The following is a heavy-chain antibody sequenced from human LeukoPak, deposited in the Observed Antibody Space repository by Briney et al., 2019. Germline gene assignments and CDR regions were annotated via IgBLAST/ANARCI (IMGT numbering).Heavy chain of an antibody. CDR2: ITGSDGNT. V-gene: IGHV3-23*01. J-gene: IGHJ6*03. CDR3: AKHSHRHYHYYYMDV. CDR1: AFTLSNYA. D-gene: IGHD1-26*01. Sequence: PGGSLRLSCAASAFTLSNYALTWVRQTPGKGLEWVSSITGSDGNTQYADSVKGRFTISRDNSKNTLYLQMNSLRAEDTAIYFCAKHSHRHYHYYYMDVWGTGTTVTVFS.